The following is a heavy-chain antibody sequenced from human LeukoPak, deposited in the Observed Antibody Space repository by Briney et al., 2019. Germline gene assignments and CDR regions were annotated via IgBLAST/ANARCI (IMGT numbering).Heavy chain of an antibody. CDR2: IWYDGSNK. D-gene: IGHD6-25*01. CDR1: GFTFSSYG. Sequence: GGSLRLSCAASGFTFSSYGMHWVRQAPGKGLEWVAVIWYDGSNKYYADSVKGRFTISRDNSKNTLYLQMSSLRAEDTAVYYCARVGGGHDAFDIWGQGTKVTVSS. J-gene: IGHJ3*02. V-gene: IGHV3-33*01. CDR3: ARVGGGHDAFDI.